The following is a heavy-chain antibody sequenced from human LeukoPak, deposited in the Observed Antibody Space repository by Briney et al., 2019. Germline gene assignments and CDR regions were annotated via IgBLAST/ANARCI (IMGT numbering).Heavy chain of an antibody. CDR2: ITISGRTA. J-gene: IGHJ4*02. V-gene: IGHV3-48*02. CDR1: GLTFSNYA. Sequence: GGSLRLSCLASGLTFSNYAMSWVRQAPGKGLEWVSGITISGRTAYYADSVKGRFTISRDNAKNSLYLQMNSLRDEDTAVYYCATDFDYWGQGTLVTVSS. CDR3: ATDFDY.